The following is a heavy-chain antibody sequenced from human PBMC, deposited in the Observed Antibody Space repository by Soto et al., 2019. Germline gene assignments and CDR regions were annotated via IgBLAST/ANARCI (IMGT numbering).Heavy chain of an antibody. CDR3: AKVERYYYDSSGYYSSPLC. Sequence: EVQLLESGGGLVQPGGSLRLSCAASGFTLSSYAMSWVRQAPGKGLEWVSAISGSGGTTYYADSVKGRFTISRDTSKNTLYLQMNSLRAEDTAVYYCAKVERYYYDSSGYYSSPLCWGQGTRVTVSS. D-gene: IGHD3-22*01. V-gene: IGHV3-23*01. J-gene: IGHJ4*02. CDR1: GFTLSSYA. CDR2: ISGSGGTT.